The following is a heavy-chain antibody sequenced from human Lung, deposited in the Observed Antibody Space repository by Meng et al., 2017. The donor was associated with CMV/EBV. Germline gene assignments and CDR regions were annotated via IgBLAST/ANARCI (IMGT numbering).Heavy chain of an antibody. V-gene: IGHV1-46*01. Sequence: ASVXVSCKASGYTFTNYYMHWVRQAPGQGLEWMGVINPSGGSTTYAQKFQGRLTMTRDTSTSTVYMDLNNLRYEDTAVYYCARVRGFDPAWDIWGQGTMVTVSS. CDR2: INPSGGST. CDR3: ARVRGFDPAWDI. CDR1: GYTFTNYY. D-gene: IGHD5-12*01. J-gene: IGHJ6*02.